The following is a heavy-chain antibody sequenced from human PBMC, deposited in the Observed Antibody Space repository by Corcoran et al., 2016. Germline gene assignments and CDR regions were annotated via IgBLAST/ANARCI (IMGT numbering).Heavy chain of an antibody. D-gene: IGHD6-6*01. Sequence: QVQLVQPGAEVKKPGASVKVSCKASGYTFTGYYIHWVRQAPGQGLEWMGWINPDSGGTNLAQKFQGRVTMTRDTAISTAYMEVKRLRSDDTAVYYCAREGPPSISDPYWFDPWGQGTRVTVSS. CDR3: AREGPPSISDPYWFDP. CDR2: INPDSGGT. CDR1: GYTFTGYY. V-gene: IGHV1-2*02. J-gene: IGHJ5*02.